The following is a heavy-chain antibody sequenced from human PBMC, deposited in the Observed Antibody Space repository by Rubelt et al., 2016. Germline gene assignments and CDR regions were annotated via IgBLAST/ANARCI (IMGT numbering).Heavy chain of an antibody. CDR3: ASRPEGQLESDLDY. J-gene: IGHJ4*02. CDR1: GFTFSSCA. V-gene: IGHV3-64*04. CDR2: VSSNGGST. Sequence: QLVESGGGLVQPGGSLRLSCSASGFTFSSCAMYWVRQAPGKGLEYVSGVSSNGGSTYYADSVKGRFTTSRDNSKNTLYPQMNSLRAEDTAVYYCASRPEGQLESDLDYWGQGTLVTVSS. D-gene: IGHD6-13*01.